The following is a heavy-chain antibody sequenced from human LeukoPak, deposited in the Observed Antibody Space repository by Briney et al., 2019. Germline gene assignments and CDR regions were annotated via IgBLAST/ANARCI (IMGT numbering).Heavy chain of an antibody. V-gene: IGHV1-69*05. J-gene: IGHJ4*02. CDR3: ARVFARGGEISGSYYYY. D-gene: IGHD3-10*01. CDR2: IIPLFGTA. Sequence: SVKVSCKASGGTFSTYAVNWVRQAPGRGLEWMGGIIPLFGTANYAQKFQGRVTITTDESTSTAYMELSSLRSEDTAIYYCARVFARGGEISGSYYYYWGQGTLVTVSS. CDR1: GGTFSTYA.